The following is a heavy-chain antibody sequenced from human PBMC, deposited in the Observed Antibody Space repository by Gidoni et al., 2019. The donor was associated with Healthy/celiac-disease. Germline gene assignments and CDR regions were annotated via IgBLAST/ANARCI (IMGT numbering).Heavy chain of an antibody. D-gene: IGHD2-15*01. J-gene: IGHJ3*02. V-gene: IGHV1-69*10. CDR2: IIPILGIA. CDR3: ARDRDCSGGSCYEGNAFDI. Sequence: QVQLVQSGAEVKKPGSSVKVSCKASGGTFSSYAISWVRQAPGQGLEWMGGIIPILGIANYAQKYQGRVTITADKSTSTAYMELSSLRSEDTAVYYCARDRDCSGGSCYEGNAFDIWGQGTMVTVSS. CDR1: GGTFSSYA.